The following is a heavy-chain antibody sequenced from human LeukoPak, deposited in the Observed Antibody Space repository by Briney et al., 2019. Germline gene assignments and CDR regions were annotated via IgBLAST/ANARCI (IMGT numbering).Heavy chain of an antibody. CDR1: GFAFNTYA. D-gene: IGHD2-2*01. J-gene: IGHJ4*02. V-gene: IGHV3-33*01. CDR2: IWHDGSHK. CDR3: ARDPPYCSSTSCYEARSSLTFDY. Sequence: SGGSLRLSCAASGFAFNTYAMHWVRQAPGQGLEWVALIWHDGSHKFYSNSVRGQFTISRDNSKNTVSLQMNNLRPEDTAVYYCARDPPYCSSTSCYEARSSLTFDYWGQGTLVTVSS.